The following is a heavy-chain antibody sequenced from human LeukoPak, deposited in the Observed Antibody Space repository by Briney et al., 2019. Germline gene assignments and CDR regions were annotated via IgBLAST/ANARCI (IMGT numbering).Heavy chain of an antibody. D-gene: IGHD3-22*01. CDR2: ICYSGST. V-gene: IGHV4-39*07. CDR3: ARESGYYYDTSGYTFDY. CDR1: GGSISSSSYY. Sequence: GSLRLSCTVSGGSISSSSYYWGWIRQPPGKGLEWIGSICYSGSTYYNPSLKSRVSMSVDTSKNQFSLRLRSVTAADTAVYYCARESGYYYDTSGYTFDYWGQGILVTVSS. J-gene: IGHJ4*02.